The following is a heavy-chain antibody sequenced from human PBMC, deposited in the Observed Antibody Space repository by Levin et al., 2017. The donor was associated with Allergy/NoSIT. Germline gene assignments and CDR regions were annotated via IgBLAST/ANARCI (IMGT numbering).Heavy chain of an antibody. Sequence: GESLKISCTASGFSVTSNYINWVRQAPGKGLEWVALIYSGGDTNYADSVKGRFTISRDSSRNTVYLQMNSLRGDDTAVYYGVRDPNAAPIGTFGWGQGTLVTVSS. J-gene: IGHJ4*02. D-gene: IGHD3-16*01. CDR2: IYSGGDT. CDR1: GFSVTSNY. CDR3: VRDPNAAPIGTFG. V-gene: IGHV3-66*01.